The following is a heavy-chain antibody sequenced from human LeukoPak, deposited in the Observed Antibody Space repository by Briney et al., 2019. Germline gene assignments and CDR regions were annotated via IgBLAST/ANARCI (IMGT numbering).Heavy chain of an antibody. V-gene: IGHV3-30*03. Sequence: GGSLRLSCAASGFTFSSYSMNWVRQAPGKGLEWVAVISYDGSNKYYADSVKGRFTISRDNSKNMLYLQMNSLRAEDTAVYYCARVVLQLWPFDYWGQGTLVTGSS. J-gene: IGHJ4*02. CDR1: GFTFSSYS. D-gene: IGHD5-18*01. CDR3: ARVVLQLWPFDY. CDR2: ISYDGSNK.